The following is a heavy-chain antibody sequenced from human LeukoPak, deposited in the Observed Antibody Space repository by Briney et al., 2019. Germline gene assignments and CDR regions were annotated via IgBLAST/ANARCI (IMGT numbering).Heavy chain of an antibody. J-gene: IGHJ5*02. V-gene: IGHV4-4*07. CDR2: IYTSGST. D-gene: IGHD5-18*01. Sequence: SETLSLTCTVSGGSITNYYWSWIRQPAGKGLEWIGRIYTSGSTSYNPSLKSRVTMSIDTSKNQFSLRLSSVTAADTAVYYCARTTGYSYGFGWFDPWGQGTLVTVSS. CDR3: ARTTGYSYGFGWFDP. CDR1: GGSITNYY.